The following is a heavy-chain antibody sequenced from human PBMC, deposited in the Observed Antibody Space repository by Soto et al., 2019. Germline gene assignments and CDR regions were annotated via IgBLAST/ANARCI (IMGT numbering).Heavy chain of an antibody. CDR2: IDPGDSYT. CDR3: ASLYYGDQPFDF. J-gene: IGHJ4*02. D-gene: IGHD4-17*01. V-gene: IGHV5-10-1*03. CDR1: GYNFTNYL. Sequence: EVQLVQSGPEVKKPGESLRISCKGSGYNFTNYLINWVRQMPGKGLEWMGKIDPGDSYTDYRPSLKGHVTISVDKSIGTSYLQWSSLKASDTAMYYCASLYYGDQPFDFWGQGTLVTVSS.